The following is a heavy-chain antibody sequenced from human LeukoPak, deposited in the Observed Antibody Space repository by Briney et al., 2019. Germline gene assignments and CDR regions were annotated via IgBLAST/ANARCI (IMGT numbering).Heavy chain of an antibody. Sequence: ASVKVSCKASGYTFTSYYMHWVRQAPGQGLEWMGIINPSVGSTSYAQKFQGRVTMTRDMSTSTVYMELSSLRSEDTAVYYCARATYYYDSSGYILGYDLYYFDYWGQGTLVTVSS. J-gene: IGHJ4*02. CDR2: INPSVGST. CDR1: GYTFTSYY. V-gene: IGHV1-46*01. CDR3: ARATYYYDSSGYILGYDLYYFDY. D-gene: IGHD3-22*01.